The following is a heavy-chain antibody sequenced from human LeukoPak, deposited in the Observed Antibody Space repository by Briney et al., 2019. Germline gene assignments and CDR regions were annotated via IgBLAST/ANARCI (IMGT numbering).Heavy chain of an antibody. J-gene: IGHJ6*04. D-gene: IGHD6-13*01. CDR3: ARRSGTGISNYYYYGMDV. Sequence: GASVKVPCKASGGTFSSYAISWVRQAPGQGLEWMGGIIPIFGTANYAQKFQGRVTITADKSTSTAYMELSSLRSEDTAVYYCARRSGTGISNYYYYGMDVWGKGTTVTVSS. V-gene: IGHV1-69*06. CDR2: IIPIFGTA. CDR1: GGTFSSYA.